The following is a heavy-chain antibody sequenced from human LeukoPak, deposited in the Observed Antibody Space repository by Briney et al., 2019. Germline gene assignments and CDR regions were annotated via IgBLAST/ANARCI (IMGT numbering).Heavy chain of an antibody. CDR1: GGSFSGYY. V-gene: IGHV4-34*01. Sequence: SETLSLTCAVYGGSFSGYYWSWIRQPPGKGLEWIGEINHSGSTNYNPSLKSRVTISVDTSKNQFSLKLSSVTAADTAVYYCARTLERSFDYWGQGTLVTVSS. D-gene: IGHD1-1*01. J-gene: IGHJ4*02. CDR3: ARTLERSFDY. CDR2: INHSGST.